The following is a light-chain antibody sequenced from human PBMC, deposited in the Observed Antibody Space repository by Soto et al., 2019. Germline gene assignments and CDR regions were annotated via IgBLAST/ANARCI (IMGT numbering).Light chain of an antibody. CDR2: DAS. J-gene: IGKJ1*01. Sequence: DIQLTQSPSTLSASLRDTVTVTCRASQSVSGWLAWYQQKPGEAPKLLIYDASALPRGVPSRFSGSGSGTKFTLTIASLQPDDFATYYCQQYETFSGTFGQGTKVDIK. CDR3: QQYETFSGT. CDR1: QSVSGW. V-gene: IGKV1-5*01.